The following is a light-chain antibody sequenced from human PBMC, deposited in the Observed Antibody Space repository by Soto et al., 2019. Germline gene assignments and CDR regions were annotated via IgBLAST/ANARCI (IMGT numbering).Light chain of an antibody. CDR2: EVN. J-gene: IGLJ2*01. Sequence: QSALTQPASLSGSPGQSITISCTGTSSDIGAYDYVSWFQQHPGKAPKLMISEVNNRPSGVSNRFSGSKSGNTAYLTISGLQVEDEADYYCSSYTSSNTVLFGGGTKLTVL. V-gene: IGLV2-14*01. CDR1: SSDIGAYDY. CDR3: SSYTSSNTVL.